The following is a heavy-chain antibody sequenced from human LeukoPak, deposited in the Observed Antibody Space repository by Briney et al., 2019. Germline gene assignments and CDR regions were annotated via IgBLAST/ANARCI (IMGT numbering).Heavy chain of an antibody. CDR2: INHGGSA. V-gene: IGHV4-34*01. CDR3: ARGQGYSYGYFGY. J-gene: IGHJ4*02. Sequence: SETLSLTCAVYGGSLSDYYWSWIRQSPGKGLEWIGEINHGGSANYNPSLKSRVTMSVDTSKNHFSLKLSSVTAADTAVYYCARGQGYSYGYFGYWGQGTLVTVSS. D-gene: IGHD5-18*01. CDR1: GGSLSDYY.